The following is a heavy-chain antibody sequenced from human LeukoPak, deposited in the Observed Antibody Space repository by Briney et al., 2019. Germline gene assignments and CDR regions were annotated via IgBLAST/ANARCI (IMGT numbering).Heavy chain of an antibody. CDR2: ISYDGSNK. CDR1: GFTLSSYA. D-gene: IGHD6-13*01. J-gene: IGHJ4*02. CDR3: ARDPLYSSSWFDY. Sequence: GRSLRLSCAASGFTLSSYAMHWVRQAPGKGLEWVAVISYDGSNKYYADSVKGRFTISRDNSKNTLYLQMNSLRAEDTAVYYCARDPLYSSSWFDYWGQGTLVTVPS. V-gene: IGHV3-30-3*01.